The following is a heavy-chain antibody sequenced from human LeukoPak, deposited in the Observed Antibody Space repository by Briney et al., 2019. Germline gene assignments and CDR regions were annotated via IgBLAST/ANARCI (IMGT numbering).Heavy chain of an antibody. J-gene: IGHJ4*02. D-gene: IGHD6-13*01. Sequence: GGSLRLSCAASGFTFSSYAMSWVRQAPGKGLEWVSGITSGANTYYADSVKGRFTISRDNSENTLNLQMNSLRAEDTAIYYCAKARAGDITAAFNYWGQGTLVTVSS. CDR2: ITSGANT. CDR3: AKARAGDITAAFNY. V-gene: IGHV3-23*01. CDR1: GFTFSSYA.